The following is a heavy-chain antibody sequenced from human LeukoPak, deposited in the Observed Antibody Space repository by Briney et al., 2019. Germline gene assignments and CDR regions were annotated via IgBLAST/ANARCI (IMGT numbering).Heavy chain of an antibody. CDR2: IIPIFGIA. CDR1: GGTFSSYA. J-gene: IGHJ6*02. Sequence: SVKVSCRASGGTFSSYAISWVRQAPGQGLEWMGRIIPIFGIANYAQKFQGRVTITADKSTSTAYMEQSSLRSEDTAVYYCARADCGGDCRDPYYYYGMDVWGQGTTVTVSS. CDR3: ARADCGGDCRDPYYYYGMDV. V-gene: IGHV1-69*04. D-gene: IGHD2-21*02.